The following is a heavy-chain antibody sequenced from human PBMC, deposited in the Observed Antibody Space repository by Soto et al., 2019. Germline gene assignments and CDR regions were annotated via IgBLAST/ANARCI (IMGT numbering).Heavy chain of an antibody. Sequence: QVHLVQSGAEVKMPGASVKVSCKASGFTFTSYAFTWVRQAPGQGLEWMGWISAYNGNTNYARNFRGRVTMTTDSSTSTVYMEVVSMTSDDTAVYFCARDFTGWPPDGVDSWGQGTLVSVSA. J-gene: IGHJ4*02. CDR1: GFTFTSYA. CDR3: ARDFTGWPPDGVDS. D-gene: IGHD3-16*01. CDR2: ISAYNGNT. V-gene: IGHV1-18*01.